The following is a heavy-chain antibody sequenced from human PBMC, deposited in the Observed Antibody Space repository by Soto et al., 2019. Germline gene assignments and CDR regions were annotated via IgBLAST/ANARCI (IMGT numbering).Heavy chain of an antibody. J-gene: IGHJ1*01. CDR2: ISPSGGDT. Sequence: QVQLVQSGAEVKKPGASVKVSCKASGYTFANYYIHWVRQAPGQGLEWMGIISPSGGDTSNAQRFQGRVTMTRDTSTSTVYMELSSLRSEDTAVYYCARIRDSGSNSLGQWGQGTLVIVSS. CDR1: GYTFANYY. D-gene: IGHD1-26*01. V-gene: IGHV1-46*03. CDR3: ARIRDSGSNSLGQ.